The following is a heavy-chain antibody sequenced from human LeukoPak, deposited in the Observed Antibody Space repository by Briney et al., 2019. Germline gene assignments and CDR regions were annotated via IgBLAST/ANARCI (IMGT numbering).Heavy chain of an antibody. CDR3: ARLVYDSRGYDSFDI. CDR2: IYYSGGT. Sequence: PSETLSLTCTVSGGSIRSDKYCWSWIRQHPGKGLEWIGYIYYSGGTYYNPSLKSRVTISVATSRNQFSLKLNSVTAADTAVYYCARLVYDSRGYDSFDIWGQGTMVTVSS. V-gene: IGHV4-31*03. CDR1: GGSIRSDKYC. D-gene: IGHD6-19*01. J-gene: IGHJ3*02.